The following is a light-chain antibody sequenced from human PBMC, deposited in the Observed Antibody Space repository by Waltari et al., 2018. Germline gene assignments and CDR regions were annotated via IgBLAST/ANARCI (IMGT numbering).Light chain of an antibody. Sequence: QSVLTQSPSASATTGQTVTISCSGGSSNIRSNPVHWYQQHPGTAPKRLVSSNDQRPSGVPDRFSGSKSGTSASLTISGLQSEDEAYYYCATWDDSLNGRVFGGGTMLTVL. CDR2: SND. J-gene: IGLJ3*02. CDR3: ATWDDSLNGRV. CDR1: SSNIRSNP. V-gene: IGLV1-44*01.